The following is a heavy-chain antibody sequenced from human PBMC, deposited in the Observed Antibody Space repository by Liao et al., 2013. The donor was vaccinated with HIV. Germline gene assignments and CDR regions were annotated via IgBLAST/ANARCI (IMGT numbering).Heavy chain of an antibody. CDR2: INHSGSS. Sequence: QVQLQQWGAGLLKPSETLSLTCAVYGGSFNDYYWSWIRQPPGKGLEWIGEINHSGSSNYNPSLKSRVTISVDTSKNQFSLKLSSVTAADTAVYYCARGGRRALLGGFSPNGYWGQGTLVTVSS. CDR3: ARGGRRALLGGFSPNGY. D-gene: IGHD2-15*01. J-gene: IGHJ4*02. CDR1: GGSFNDYY. V-gene: IGHV4-34*01.